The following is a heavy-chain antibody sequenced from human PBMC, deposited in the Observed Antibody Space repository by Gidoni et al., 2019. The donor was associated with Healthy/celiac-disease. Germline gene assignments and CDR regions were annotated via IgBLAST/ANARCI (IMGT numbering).Heavy chain of an antibody. V-gene: IGHV4-59*01. Sequence: QVQLQESGPGLVKPSETLSLTCTVSGGSISSYYWSWIRQPPGKGLEWIGYIYYSGSTNYNPSLKSRVTISVDTSKNQFSLKLSSVTAADTAVYYCARVYPGSGSYVRGWGRNWFDPWGQGTLVTVSS. CDR3: ARVYPGSGSYVRGWGRNWFDP. CDR1: GGSISSYY. D-gene: IGHD3-10*01. CDR2: IYYSGST. J-gene: IGHJ5*02.